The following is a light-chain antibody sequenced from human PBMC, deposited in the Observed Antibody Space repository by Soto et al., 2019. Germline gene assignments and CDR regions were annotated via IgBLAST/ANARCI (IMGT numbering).Light chain of an antibody. CDR2: GAS. J-gene: IGKJ3*01. Sequence: EIVLTQSPGTLSLSPGERATLSCRASQSVSSSYLAWYQQKPGQAPRLLIYGASSRATGIPDRFSGSGSGTDFTLTISRLEPEDFAVYYCQQYGSSLLAFGPGTEVDIK. V-gene: IGKV3-20*01. CDR1: QSVSSSY. CDR3: QQYGSSLLA.